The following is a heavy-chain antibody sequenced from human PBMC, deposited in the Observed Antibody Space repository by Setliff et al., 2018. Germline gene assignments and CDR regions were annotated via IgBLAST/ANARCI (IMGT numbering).Heavy chain of an antibody. J-gene: IGHJ5*02. D-gene: IGHD4-4*01. CDR1: GITFKNAW. CDR2: IKSSLEGATS. CDR3: TTGPRDSRNYLNWFNP. V-gene: IGHV3-15*01. Sequence: LRLSCSVSGITFKNAWMTWVRQAPGKGPEWVGRIKSSLEGATSDYGAPAKGRFTISRDDSKNMIFLHMNNLKTEDTGFYYCTTGPRDSRNYLNWFNPWGQGTLVTV.